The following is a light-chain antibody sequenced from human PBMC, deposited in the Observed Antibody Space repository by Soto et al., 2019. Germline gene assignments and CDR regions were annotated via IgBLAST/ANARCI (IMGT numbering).Light chain of an antibody. CDR3: QHLPWT. J-gene: IGKJ1*01. CDR2: DAS. Sequence: DIQMTQSPSTLSASVGDRVTTTCRASQSISSWLAWYQQKPGKAPKLLIYDASSLESGVPSRFSGSGSGTEFTLTISSLQPDDFATYYCQHLPWTFGQGTKVEIK. V-gene: IGKV1-5*01. CDR1: QSISSW.